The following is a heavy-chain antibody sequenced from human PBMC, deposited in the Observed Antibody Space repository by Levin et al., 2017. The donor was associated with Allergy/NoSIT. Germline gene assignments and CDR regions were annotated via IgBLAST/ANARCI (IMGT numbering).Heavy chain of an antibody. CDR2: IWYDGSNK. CDR1: GFTFSSYG. J-gene: IGHJ3*02. D-gene: IGHD3-10*01. Sequence: PGGSLRLSCAASGFTFSSYGMHWVRQAPGKGLEWVAVIWYDGSNKYYADSVKGRFTISRDNSKNTLYLQMNSLRAEDTAVYYCARDGSDGSGTEGAFDIWGQGTMVTVSS. V-gene: IGHV3-33*01. CDR3: ARDGSDGSGTEGAFDI.